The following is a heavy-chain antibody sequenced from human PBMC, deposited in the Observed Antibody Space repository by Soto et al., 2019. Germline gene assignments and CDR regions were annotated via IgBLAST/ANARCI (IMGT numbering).Heavy chain of an antibody. Sequence: SETLSLTCTVSGGSISSSSYYWGWIRQPPGKGLEWIGSIYYSGSTYYNPSLKSRVTISVDTSKNQFSLKLSSVTAADTAVYYCAAGYYYDMDVWGQGTTVTVSS. CDR3: AAGYYYDMDV. J-gene: IGHJ6*02. CDR2: IYYSGST. V-gene: IGHV4-39*01. CDR1: GGSISSSSYY.